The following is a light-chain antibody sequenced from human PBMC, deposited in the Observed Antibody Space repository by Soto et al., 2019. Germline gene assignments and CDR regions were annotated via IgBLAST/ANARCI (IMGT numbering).Light chain of an antibody. Sequence: EIVLTQSPGTLSLSPGERATLSCRASQSVSSSYLAWYQQKPGQAPRPLIYVASSRAIGIPDRFSGSGSGTDFTLAISRLEPEDFAVYYCQQYGSSPWTFGQGTKVEIK. CDR3: QQYGSSPWT. V-gene: IGKV3-20*01. CDR1: QSVSSSY. CDR2: VAS. J-gene: IGKJ1*01.